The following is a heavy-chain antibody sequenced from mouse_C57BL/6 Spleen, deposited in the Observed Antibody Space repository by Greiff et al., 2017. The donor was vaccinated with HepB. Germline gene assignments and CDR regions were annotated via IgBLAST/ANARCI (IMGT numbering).Heavy chain of an antibody. CDR2: ISYDGSN. Sequence: DVKLQESGPGLVKPSQSLSLTCSVTGYSITSGYYWNWIRQFPGNKLEWMGYISYDGSNNYNPSLKNRISITRDTSKNQFFLKLNSVTTEDTATYYCARDDEGYYYAMDYWGQGTSVTVSS. V-gene: IGHV3-6*01. CDR1: GYSITSGYY. J-gene: IGHJ4*01. CDR3: ARDDEGYYYAMDY.